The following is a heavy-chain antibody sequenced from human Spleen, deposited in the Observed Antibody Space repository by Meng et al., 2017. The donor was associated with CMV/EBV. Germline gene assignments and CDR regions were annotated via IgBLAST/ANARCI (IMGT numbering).Heavy chain of an antibody. D-gene: IGHD3-10*01. V-gene: IGHV3-23*01. J-gene: IGHJ4*02. Sequence: GESLKISCAASGFTFSDYYMSWIRQAPGKGLKWVSVISGSSGTTYYADSVKGRFTISRDNFKNTLFLQMNSLRAEDTAIYYCAKLEGYYYGSGSFDYWGQGTLVTVSS. CDR2: ISGSSGTT. CDR3: AKLEGYYYGSGSFDY. CDR1: GFTFSDYY.